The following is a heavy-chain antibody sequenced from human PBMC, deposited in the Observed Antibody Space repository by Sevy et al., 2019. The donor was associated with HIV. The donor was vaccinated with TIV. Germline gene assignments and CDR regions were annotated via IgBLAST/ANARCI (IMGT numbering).Heavy chain of an antibody. V-gene: IGHV5-51*01. CDR2: IYPGDSDS. Sequence: GESLKISCKGSGYNFSNFWIGRVRQVPGKGLEWMGIIYPGDSDSRYSTSFQGQVSISADKSISTAYLQWSSLKASDTAMYYCARLHYSSSSVNSPPFDYWGQGTLVTVSS. J-gene: IGHJ4*02. D-gene: IGHD6-6*01. CDR3: ARLHYSSSSVNSPPFDY. CDR1: GYNFSNFW.